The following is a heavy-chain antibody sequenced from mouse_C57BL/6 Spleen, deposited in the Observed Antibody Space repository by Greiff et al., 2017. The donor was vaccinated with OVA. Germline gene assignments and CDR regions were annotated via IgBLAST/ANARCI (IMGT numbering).Heavy chain of an antibody. CDR3: ARRSYWYVDV. CDR2: ISGGGGNT. CDR1: GFTFSSYP. J-gene: IGHJ1*03. Sequence: DVKLVESGGGLVKPGGSLKLSCAASGFTFSSYPMSWVRQPPEKRLEWVATISGGGGNTYYPDSVKGRFTISRDNAKNTLYLQMSSLRSEDTALYYCARRSYWYVDVGGTGTTVTVSS. V-gene: IGHV5-9*01.